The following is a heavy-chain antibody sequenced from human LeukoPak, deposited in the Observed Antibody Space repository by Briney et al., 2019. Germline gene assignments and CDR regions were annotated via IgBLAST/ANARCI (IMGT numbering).Heavy chain of an antibody. J-gene: IGHJ4*02. CDR1: GFTFSSYA. D-gene: IGHD3-9*01. CDR3: CRYFDWSPDY. CDR2: ISGSGGST. V-gene: IGHV3-23*01. Sequence: GGSLRLSCAASGFTFSSYAVSWVRQAPGEGLEWVSAISGSGGSTYYADSVKGRFTISRDNSKNTLYLQMNSLRAEDTAVYYCCRYFDWSPDYWGQGTLVTVSS.